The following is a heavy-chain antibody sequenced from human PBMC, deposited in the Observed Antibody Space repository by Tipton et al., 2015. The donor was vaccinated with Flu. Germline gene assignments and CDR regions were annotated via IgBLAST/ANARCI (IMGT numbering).Heavy chain of an antibody. D-gene: IGHD3-22*01. CDR1: GGTFSSYA. J-gene: IGHJ4*02. V-gene: IGHV1-69*18. Sequence: QVQLVQSGAEVKKPGSSVKVSCKASGGTFSSYAISWVRQAPGQGLEWIGRIIPIFGTANYAQKFQGRVTITADESTSTAYMELSSLRSEDTAVYYCARVGGDYYESSGYERLDYWGQGTLVTVSS. CDR3: ARVGGDYYESSGYERLDY. CDR2: IIPIFGTA.